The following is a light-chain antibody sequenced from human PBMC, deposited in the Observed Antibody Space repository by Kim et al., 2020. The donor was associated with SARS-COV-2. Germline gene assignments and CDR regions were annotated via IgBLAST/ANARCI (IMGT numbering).Light chain of an antibody. CDR2: GAS. J-gene: IGKJ2*01. V-gene: IGKV1-5*01. Sequence: DIQMTQSPSTLSASVGDRVTITCRASQNVYDWLAWYQHKPGKAPKLLIYGASTLESGVPSRFSGSGSGTEFTLTINRLQPDDFGIYYCQHYKSYLVTFGQGTKLEI. CDR1: QNVYDW. CDR3: QHYKSYLVT.